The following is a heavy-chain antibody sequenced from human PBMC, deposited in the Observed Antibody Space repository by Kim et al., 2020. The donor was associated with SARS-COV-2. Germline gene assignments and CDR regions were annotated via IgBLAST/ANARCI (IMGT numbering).Heavy chain of an antibody. CDR2: IKQDGSAK. CDR1: GFTFSSYW. D-gene: IGHD1-1*01. Sequence: GGSLRLSCAASGFTFSSYWMSWVRQAPGKGLEWVANIKQDGSAKYYVDSVKGRFNISRDNAKNSLYLQRNSVRAEDTAVYYCARGDGTASDVYYGMDVWGQGTTVTVSS. J-gene: IGHJ6*02. CDR3: ARGDGTASDVYYGMDV. V-gene: IGHV3-7*03.